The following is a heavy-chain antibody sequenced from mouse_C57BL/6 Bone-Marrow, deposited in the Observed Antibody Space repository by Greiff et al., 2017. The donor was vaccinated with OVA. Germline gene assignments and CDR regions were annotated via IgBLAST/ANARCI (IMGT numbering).Heavy chain of an antibody. D-gene: IGHD2-3*01. CDR2: INPSSGYT. CDR3: ARSRWLLRFLDY. J-gene: IGHJ2*01. Sequence: VQLQQSGAELAKPGASVKLSCKASGYTFTSYWMHWVKQRPGQGLEWIGYINPSSGYTKYNQKFKDKVTLTADKSSSTAYMQLSSLTYEDSAVYYGARSRWLLRFLDYWGQGTTLTVSS. CDR1: GYTFTSYW. V-gene: IGHV1-7*01.